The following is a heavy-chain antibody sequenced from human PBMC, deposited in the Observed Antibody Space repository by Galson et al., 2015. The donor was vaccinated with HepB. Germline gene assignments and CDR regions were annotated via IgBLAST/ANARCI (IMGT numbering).Heavy chain of an antibody. Sequence: SLRLSCAASGFTFSRYDMHWVRQAPGKGLEWVALISYDGGGEYYADSVKGRFIISRDNSKNTLHLQMNSLRAEDTAVYYCAKRAQYSSTWGRTRFSSYFDMDGWGQGTTVTVSS. CDR2: ISYDGGGE. CDR1: GFTFSRYD. D-gene: IGHD6-13*01. J-gene: IGHJ6*02. V-gene: IGHV3-30*18. CDR3: AKRAQYSSTWGRTRFSSYFDMDG.